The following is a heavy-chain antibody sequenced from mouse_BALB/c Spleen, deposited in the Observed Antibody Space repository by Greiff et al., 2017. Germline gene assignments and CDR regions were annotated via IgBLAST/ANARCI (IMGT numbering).Heavy chain of an antibody. J-gene: IGHJ2*01. Sequence: EVQLQQSGPGLVKPSQTVSLTCTVTGISITTGNYRWSWIRQFPGNKLEWIGYIYYSGTITYNPSLTSRTTITRDTSKNQFFLEMNSLTAEDTATYYCARDAGLGWLLDWGQGTTLTVSS. V-gene: IGHV3-5*02. CDR3: ARDAGLGWLLD. CDR2: IYYSGTI. D-gene: IGHD2-3*01. CDR1: GISITTGNYR.